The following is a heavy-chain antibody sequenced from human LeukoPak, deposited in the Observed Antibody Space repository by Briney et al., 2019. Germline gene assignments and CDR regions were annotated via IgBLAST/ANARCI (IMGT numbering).Heavy chain of an antibody. CDR3: ARGRGGGIAVAGTGAFDI. D-gene: IGHD6-13*01. V-gene: IGHV1-69*05. CDR2: IIPIFGTA. Sequence: GASVKVSCKASGGTFNNYAINWVRQAPGQGLEWMGGIIPIFGTANYAQRFQGRVTITTDDSTTTAYVELSSLRSDDTAVYFCARGRGGGIAVAGTGAFDIWGQGTMVTVSS. J-gene: IGHJ3*02. CDR1: GGTFNNYA.